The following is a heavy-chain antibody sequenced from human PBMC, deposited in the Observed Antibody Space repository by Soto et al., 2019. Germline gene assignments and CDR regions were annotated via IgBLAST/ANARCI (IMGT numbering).Heavy chain of an antibody. CDR1: GGTSNNYA. D-gene: IGHD2-15*01. Sequence: SVKVSCKASGGTSNNYAISWVRQAPGQGLEWMGGIIPIFGTANFAQKFQGRVTFTADESTSTDYMELSSLRSEDTAMYYCTRDHCSGGSCSRGDDYWGRGTLVTVSS. J-gene: IGHJ4*02. V-gene: IGHV1-69*13. CDR2: IIPIFGTA. CDR3: TRDHCSGGSCSRGDDY.